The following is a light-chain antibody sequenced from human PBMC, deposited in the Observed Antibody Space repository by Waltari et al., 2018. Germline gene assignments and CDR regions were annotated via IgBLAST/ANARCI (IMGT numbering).Light chain of an antibody. CDR1: QSVSSSY. Sequence: EIVLPQSPGTLSLSPGERATLPCRASQSVSSSYLAWYQQKPGQAPRLLIYGASSRATGIPDRFSGSGSGTDFTLTISRLEPEDFAVYYCQQYGSSYTFGQGTKLEIK. CDR3: QQYGSSYT. CDR2: GAS. V-gene: IGKV3-20*01. J-gene: IGKJ2*01.